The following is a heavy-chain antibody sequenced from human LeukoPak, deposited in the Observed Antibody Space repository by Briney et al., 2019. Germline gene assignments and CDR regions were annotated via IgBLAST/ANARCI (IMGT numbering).Heavy chain of an antibody. J-gene: IGHJ4*02. V-gene: IGHV3-48*03. CDR3: ARGGSSRAKNYFDY. Sequence: GGSLRLSCAASGFTFSSYEMNWVRQAPGKGLEWASYISSGGSAIYYADSVKGRFTISRDNAKNSLYLQMNSLRAEDTAVYYCARGGSSRAKNYFDYWGQGTLVTVSS. D-gene: IGHD1-26*01. CDR1: GFTFSSYE. CDR2: ISSGGSAI.